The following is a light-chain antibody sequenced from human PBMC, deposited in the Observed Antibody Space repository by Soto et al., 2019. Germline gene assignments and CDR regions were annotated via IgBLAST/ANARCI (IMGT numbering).Light chain of an antibody. Sequence: DIQMTQSPSTLSASVGDRVTITCRASQSISTWFAWYQQKPGTAPKLLIYKASTLESGVPSRFSGSRSGTEFSITASSRQQHDYATTYCQQHNDSIPYTFGQGTKLEIK. CDR3: QQHNDSIPYT. CDR2: KAS. V-gene: IGKV1-5*03. CDR1: QSISTW. J-gene: IGKJ2*01.